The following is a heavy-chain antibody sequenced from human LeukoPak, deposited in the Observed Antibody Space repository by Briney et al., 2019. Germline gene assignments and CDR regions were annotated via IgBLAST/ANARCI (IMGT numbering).Heavy chain of an antibody. J-gene: IGHJ6*02. Sequence: ASVKVFCKASGYTFTSYYMHWVRQAPGQGLEWMGIINPSGGSTSYAQKFQGRVTMTRDTSTSTVYMELSSLRSEDTAVYYCARDFRDCSSTSCLKGYYYYYGMDVWGQGTTVTVSS. CDR2: INPSGGST. CDR3: ARDFRDCSSTSCLKGYYYYYGMDV. V-gene: IGHV1-46*01. CDR1: GYTFTSYY. D-gene: IGHD2-2*01.